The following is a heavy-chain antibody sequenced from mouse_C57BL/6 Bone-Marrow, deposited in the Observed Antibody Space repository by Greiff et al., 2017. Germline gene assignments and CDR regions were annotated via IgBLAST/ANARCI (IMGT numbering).Heavy chain of an antibody. D-gene: IGHD2-4*01. CDR1: GFTFSSYA. V-gene: IGHV5-4*01. CDR3: ARVLYDDGGMDY. Sequence: EVQVVESGGGLVKPGGSLKLSCAASGFTFSSYAMSWVRQTPEKRLEWVATISDGGSYTYYPDNVKGRFTISRDNAKNNLYLQMSHLKSEDTAMYYCARVLYDDGGMDYWGQGTSVTVSS. CDR2: ISDGGSYT. J-gene: IGHJ4*01.